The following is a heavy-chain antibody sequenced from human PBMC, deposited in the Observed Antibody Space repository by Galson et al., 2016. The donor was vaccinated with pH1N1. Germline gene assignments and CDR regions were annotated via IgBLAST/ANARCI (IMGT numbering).Heavy chain of an antibody. V-gene: IGHV1-46*03. D-gene: IGHD2-21*02. Sequence: SVKVSCKASTYTFSNFIIHWVRQAPGQGLEWLGRVDPRNGHTHYSHKFQDRVAVTRDTSTRTVLMDLNSLKSEDTAVYFCVRELPASVYFDSWGQGVRVTVSS. CDR2: VDPRNGHT. CDR1: TYTFSNFI. J-gene: IGHJ4*02. CDR3: VRELPASVYFDS.